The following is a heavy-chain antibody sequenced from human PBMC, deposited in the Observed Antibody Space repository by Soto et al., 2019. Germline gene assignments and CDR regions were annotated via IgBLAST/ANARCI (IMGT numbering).Heavy chain of an antibody. V-gene: IGHV3-9*01. Sequence: EVQLVESGGGLVQPGRSLRLSCAASGFTFDDYAMHWVRQAPGKGLEWVSGISWNSGSIGYADSVKGRFTISRDNAKNSLYLQMNSLRAEDTALYYCASYAPELGFDYWGQGTLVTVSS. D-gene: IGHD1-26*01. J-gene: IGHJ4*02. CDR1: GFTFDDYA. CDR2: ISWNSGSI. CDR3: ASYAPELGFDY.